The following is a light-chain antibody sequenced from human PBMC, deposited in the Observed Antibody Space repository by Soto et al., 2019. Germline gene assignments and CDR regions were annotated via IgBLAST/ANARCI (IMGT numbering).Light chain of an antibody. CDR1: QRVSSSS. V-gene: IGKV3-20*01. Sequence: EIVLTQSPGTLSLSPGERATLSCRASQRVSSSSLAWYQQKSGQSPRLLISATSNRATGFPDRFSGSGSGTDFTLTISRLEPEDFAVYYCQHYATSPTFGLGTKVDSK. CDR3: QHYATSPT. CDR2: ATS. J-gene: IGKJ1*01.